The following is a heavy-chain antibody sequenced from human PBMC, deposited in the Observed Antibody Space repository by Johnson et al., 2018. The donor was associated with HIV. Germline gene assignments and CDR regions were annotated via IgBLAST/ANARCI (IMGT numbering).Heavy chain of an antibody. CDR2: IRYVGSNK. V-gene: IGHV3-30*02. J-gene: IGHJ3*02. Sequence: QVQLVESGGGVVQPGGSLRLSCAASGFTFSSYGMHWVRQAPGKGLEWVAFIRYVGSNKYYADSAKGRFTISRDNSKNTLYLQVNSLRAEDTPVYFCTRRSPSDAFDIWGQGKMVTVSS. D-gene: IGHD3-3*01. CDR3: TRRSPSDAFDI. CDR1: GFTFSSYG.